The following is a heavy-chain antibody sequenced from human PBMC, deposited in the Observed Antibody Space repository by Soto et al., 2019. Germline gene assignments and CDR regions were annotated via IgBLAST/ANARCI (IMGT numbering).Heavy chain of an antibody. CDR3: VRENYYYGMDV. CDR1: GFTVSTDW. V-gene: IGHV3-66*01. Sequence: EVQLVESGGGLVQPGGSLRLSCAASGFTVSTDWMYWVRQATGKGLEWVSLIKSGGNTYYADSVEGRFIISRDNSKNTVYLQMNSLRAEDTAVYYCVRENYYYGMDVWGQGTTVTVSS. CDR2: IKSGGNT. J-gene: IGHJ6*02.